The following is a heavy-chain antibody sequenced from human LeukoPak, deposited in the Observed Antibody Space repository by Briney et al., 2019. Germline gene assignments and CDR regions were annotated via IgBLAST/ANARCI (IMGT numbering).Heavy chain of an antibody. D-gene: IGHD3-10*01. CDR2: INPNSGGT. J-gene: IGHJ4*02. CDR3: ARSRVRGVTLPFDY. CDR1: GYTFTGYY. Sequence: GASVKVSCKASGYTFTGYYMHWVRQAPGQGLEWMGWINPNSGGTNYAQKFQGRVTMTRDTSISTAYMELSRLRSDDTAVYYCARSRVRGVTLPFDYWGQGTLVTVSS. V-gene: IGHV1-2*02.